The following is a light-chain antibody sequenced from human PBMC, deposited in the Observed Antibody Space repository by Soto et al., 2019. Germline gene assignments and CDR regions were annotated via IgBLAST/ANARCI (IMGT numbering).Light chain of an antibody. CDR1: SSDVGGYNY. CDR2: EVS. J-gene: IGLJ3*02. V-gene: IGLV2-14*01. CDR3: SSYTSSSTLL. Sequence: QSALTQPASVSGSPGQSITISCTGTSSDVGGYNYVSWYQQHPGKAPKLMIYEVSNRPSAVSNRFSGSKSGNTASLTISGLQAEDEADYYCSSYTSSSTLLFGGGTKLTVL.